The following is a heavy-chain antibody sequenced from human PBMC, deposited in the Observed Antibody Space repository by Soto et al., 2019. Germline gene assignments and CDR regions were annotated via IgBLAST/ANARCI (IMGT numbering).Heavy chain of an antibody. CDR2: TYSRSKWYN. Sequence: PSQTLSLTCAVSGDSVSTKSAAWNWIRQSPSRGLEWLGRTYSRSKWYNDYAISVKSRITINPDTSKNQFSLQLNSVTPEDTAVYYCARGRGYDLLEWYFDSWGQGTLVTVSS. D-gene: IGHD2-2*01. J-gene: IGHJ4*02. CDR3: ARGRGYDLLEWYFDS. V-gene: IGHV6-1*01. CDR1: GDSVSTKSAA.